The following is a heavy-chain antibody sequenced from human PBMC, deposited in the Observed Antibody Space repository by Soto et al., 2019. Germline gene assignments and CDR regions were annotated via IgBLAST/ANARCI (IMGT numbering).Heavy chain of an antibody. J-gene: IGHJ6*02. CDR1: GYTFTSYA. V-gene: IGHV1-3*01. CDR3: ARDRKYYDGSVMTFYYYYAMDV. CDR2: INAGNGNT. D-gene: IGHD3-22*01. Sequence: GASVKVSCKASGYTFTSYAMHWVRQAPGQRLEWMGWINAGNGNTKYSQKFQGRVTITRDTSASTAYMELSSLRSEDTAVYYCARDRKYYDGSVMTFYYYYAMDVWGQGTTVTVSS.